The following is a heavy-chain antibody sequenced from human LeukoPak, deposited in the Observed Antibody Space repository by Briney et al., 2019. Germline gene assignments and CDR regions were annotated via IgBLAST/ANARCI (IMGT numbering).Heavy chain of an antibody. D-gene: IGHD5-18*01. Sequence: GGSLRLSCAASGFTFSSYSMNWVRQAPGKGLEWVSSISSSSSSYIYYADSGKGRFTISRDNAKNSLYLQRNSLGAEDTAVYYCARDRGYSYGRGIDYWGQGTLVTVSS. CDR1: GFTFSSYS. CDR3: ARDRGYSYGRGIDY. J-gene: IGHJ4*02. V-gene: IGHV3-21*01. CDR2: ISSSSSSYI.